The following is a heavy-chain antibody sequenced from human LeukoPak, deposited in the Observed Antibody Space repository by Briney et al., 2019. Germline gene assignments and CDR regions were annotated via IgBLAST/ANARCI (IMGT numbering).Heavy chain of an antibody. J-gene: IGHJ3*02. CDR2: IKQDGSEK. D-gene: IGHD6-19*01. CDR1: GFTFSSYW. CDR3: ARELAVAGYDAFDI. Sequence: GGSLRLSCAASGFTFSSYWMSWVRQAPGKGLEWVANIKQDGSEKYYVDSVKGRFTISRDNAKNSLYLQMNSLRAEDTAVYYRARELAVAGYDAFDIWGQGTMVTVSS. V-gene: IGHV3-7*01.